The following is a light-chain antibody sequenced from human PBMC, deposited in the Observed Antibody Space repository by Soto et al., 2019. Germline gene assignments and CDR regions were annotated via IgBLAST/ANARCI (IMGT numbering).Light chain of an antibody. V-gene: IGKV3-15*01. J-gene: IGKJ4*01. CDR2: GAS. CDR1: QSVSSS. Sequence: EIVMTQSPATLSVSPGERATLFCRASQSVSSSLAWYQQKPGQAPRLLIHGASARATGIPARFSGSGSGTEFTLTFSSLQSADFAFYSCQQYNNWPRTFGGGTKVEIK. CDR3: QQYNNWPRT.